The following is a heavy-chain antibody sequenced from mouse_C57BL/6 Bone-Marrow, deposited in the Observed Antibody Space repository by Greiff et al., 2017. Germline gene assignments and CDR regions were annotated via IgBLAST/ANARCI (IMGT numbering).Heavy chain of an antibody. CDR1: GYTFTSYG. V-gene: IGHV1-81*01. Sequence: QVQLKQSGAELARPGASVKLSCKASGYTFTSYGISWVKQRTGQGLEWIGEIYPRSGNTYYNEKFKGKATLTADKSSSTAYLELRSLPSEDSAVYFCAESLHLFAYWGQGTLVTVSA. CDR3: AESLHLFAY. CDR2: IYPRSGNT. J-gene: IGHJ3*01.